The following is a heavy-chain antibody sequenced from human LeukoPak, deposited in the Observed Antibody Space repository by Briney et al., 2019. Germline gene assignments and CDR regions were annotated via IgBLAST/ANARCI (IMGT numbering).Heavy chain of an antibody. CDR1: GGSLIDYY. D-gene: IGHD3-3*01. V-gene: IGHV4-34*01. J-gene: IGHJ4*02. Sequence: SETLSLICAVYGGSLIDYYWSWLRQPPGKGLEWIGEIDHSGSTTYNPSLKSRVTISVDTSKNQFSLKLNSVTAADTAVYYCARGFSHWGQGTLVTVSS. CDR2: IDHSGST. CDR3: ARGFSH.